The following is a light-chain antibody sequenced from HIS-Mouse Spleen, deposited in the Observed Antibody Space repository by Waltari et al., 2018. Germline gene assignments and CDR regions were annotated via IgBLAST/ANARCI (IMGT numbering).Light chain of an antibody. V-gene: IGLV2-11*01. CDR2: DVS. CDR3: CSYAGSYTLV. Sequence: QSALTQPRSVSGSPGQSVTIPCTGTSSYAVGYNFVSWDHQHPGKAPKLMIYDVSKRPSGVPDRFSGSKSGNTASLTISGLQAEDEADYYCCSYAGSYTLVFGGGTKLTVL. CDR1: SSYAVGYNF. J-gene: IGLJ2*01.